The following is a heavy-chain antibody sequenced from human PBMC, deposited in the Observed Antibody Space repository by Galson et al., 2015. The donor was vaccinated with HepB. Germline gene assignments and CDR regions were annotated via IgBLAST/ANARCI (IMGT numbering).Heavy chain of an antibody. CDR3: ARTTSGGSCYGAFDI. J-gene: IGHJ3*02. V-gene: IGHV2-70*01. CDR2: IDWDDDK. CDR1: GFSLSTSGVG. Sequence: PALVKPTQTLTLTCTFSGFSLSTSGVGVGWIRQPPGKALEWLALIDWDDDKYYSTSLKTRLTISKDTSKNQVVLTMTNMDPVDTATYYCARTTSGGSCYGAFDIWGQGTMVTVSS. D-gene: IGHD2-15*01.